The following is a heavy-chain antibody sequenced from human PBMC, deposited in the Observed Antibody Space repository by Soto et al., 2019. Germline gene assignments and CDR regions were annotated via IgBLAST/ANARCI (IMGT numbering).Heavy chain of an antibody. Sequence: EVQLLDSGGGLVQPGGSLRLSCAASGFTFNTYSMTWVRQAPGKGLEWVSTITNNDVSTYYADSVKGRFTISRDNYKNMLYLQMNSLRAEDTVVYYCVVIFYYDTFDLWGQGTIVTVSS. D-gene: IGHD1-26*01. CDR2: ITNNDVST. CDR3: VVIFYYDTFDL. V-gene: IGHV3-23*01. J-gene: IGHJ3*01. CDR1: GFTFNTYS.